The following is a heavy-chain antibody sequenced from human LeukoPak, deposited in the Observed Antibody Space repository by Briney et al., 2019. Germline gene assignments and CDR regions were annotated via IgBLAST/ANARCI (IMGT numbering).Heavy chain of an antibody. D-gene: IGHD5-18*01. CDR1: GGSMTTHH. CDR2: VFDSGRT. J-gene: IGHJ4*02. V-gene: IGHV4-59*11. CDR3: TTIKRGNIFGYFDF. Sequence: SETLSLTCTVSGGSMTTHHWNWIRQTPGKGLKWIGYVFDSGRTKENPSLKSRVTLSADTSKNQLSLWLSSVTAADTAVYYCTTIKRGNIFGYFDFWGQGILVTVSS.